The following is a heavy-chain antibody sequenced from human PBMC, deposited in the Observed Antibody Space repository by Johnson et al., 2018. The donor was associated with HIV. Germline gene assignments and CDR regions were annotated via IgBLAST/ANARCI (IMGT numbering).Heavy chain of an antibody. CDR2: IHGGGSV. Sequence: VQLVESGGGLVKPGGSLRLSCVASDFSVSKNYMSWVRQAPGKGLEWVSVIHGGGSVLYAESVRGRFTISRDNSKNTLYLQMNSLRAADTAVYYCARSPETGDRLWRAFDIWGQGTMVTVSS. V-gene: IGHV3-53*01. CDR1: DFSVSKNY. CDR3: ARSPETGDRLWRAFDI. J-gene: IGHJ3*02. D-gene: IGHD4-17*01.